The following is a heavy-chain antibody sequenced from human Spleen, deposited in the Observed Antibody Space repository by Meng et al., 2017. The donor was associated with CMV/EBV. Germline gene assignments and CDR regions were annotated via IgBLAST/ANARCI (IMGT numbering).Heavy chain of an antibody. CDR3: ARDLIGYYYGRFDP. V-gene: IGHV1-2*02. D-gene: IGHD3-10*01. Sequence: ASVKVSCKASGYTFTGYYMHWVRQAPGQGLEWMGWINSNSGDTNYAQKFQGRVTMTRDTSISTAYTELTSLRSDDTAVYYCARDLIGYYYGRFDPWGQGTLVTVSS. J-gene: IGHJ5*02. CDR1: GYTFTGYY. CDR2: INSNSGDT.